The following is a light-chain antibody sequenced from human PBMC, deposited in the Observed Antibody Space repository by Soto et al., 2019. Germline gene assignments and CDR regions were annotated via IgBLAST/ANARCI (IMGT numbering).Light chain of an antibody. Sequence: EIVMTQSPATLSVSPGERATLSCRASQSVSSNLAWHQQKPGQAPRLLIYGASSRATGIPDRFSGSGSGTEFTLTISRLEPEDFAVYYCQQYGSSSWTFGQGTKVDIK. CDR1: QSVSSN. CDR3: QQYGSSSWT. J-gene: IGKJ1*01. V-gene: IGKV3-20*01. CDR2: GAS.